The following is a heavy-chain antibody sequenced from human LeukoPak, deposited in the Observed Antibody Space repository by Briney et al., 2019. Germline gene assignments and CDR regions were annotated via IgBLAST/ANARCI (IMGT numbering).Heavy chain of an antibody. D-gene: IGHD6-19*01. V-gene: IGHV4-34*01. CDR2: INHSGST. CDR3: ARGRVAVAGTVVRGWFDH. CDR1: GGSFSGYY. J-gene: IGHJ5*02. Sequence: KPSETLSLTCAVYGGSFSGYYWGWLRQPPGKGLEWIGEINHSGSTNYNPSLKSRVTISVDTSKNRFSLKLSSVTAADTAVYYCARGRVAVAGTVVRGWFDHWGQGTLVTVSS.